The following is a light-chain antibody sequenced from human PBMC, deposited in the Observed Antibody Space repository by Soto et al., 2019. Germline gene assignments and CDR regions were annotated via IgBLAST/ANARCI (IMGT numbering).Light chain of an antibody. CDR3: QQRSNWQLT. CDR2: DAS. J-gene: IGKJ4*01. Sequence: EIVLTQSPATLSLSPGERATLSCRASQSVGSFLGWYQQKPGQAPRLLIYDASNRATGIPARFSGSGSGTDFTLTISSLEPEDVAVYYCQQRSNWQLTFGGGTKVEIK. CDR1: QSVGSF. V-gene: IGKV3D-11*02.